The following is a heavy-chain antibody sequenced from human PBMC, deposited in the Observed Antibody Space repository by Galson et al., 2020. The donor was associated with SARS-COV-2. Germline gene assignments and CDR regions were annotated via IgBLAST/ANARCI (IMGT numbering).Heavy chain of an antibody. CDR3: ARTYANYGGNFDY. J-gene: IGHJ4*02. Sequence: ASVKVSCKASGYTLTGYFIHWVRQAPREGLEWMGWINPDSGGTNYAQKFQGRVTMTRDTSINTAYMELSSLGSDDTAVYYCARTYANYGGNFDYWGQGTLVTVSS. CDR1: GYTLTGYF. V-gene: IGHV1-2*02. D-gene: IGHD4-17*01. CDR2: INPDSGGT.